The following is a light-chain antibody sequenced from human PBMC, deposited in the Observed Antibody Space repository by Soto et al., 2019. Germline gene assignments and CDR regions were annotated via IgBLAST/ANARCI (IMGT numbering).Light chain of an antibody. Sequence: QSALTQPASVSGSPGQSLTISCTGTSSDVGGYIYVSWYQQHPGKAPKLMIYDVNNRPSGVSNRFSGSKSGNTASLTISGLQTEDEADYYCVSYTTSTSYVFGSGTKVTVL. J-gene: IGLJ1*01. V-gene: IGLV2-14*03. CDR3: VSYTTSTSYV. CDR2: DVN. CDR1: SSDVGGYIY.